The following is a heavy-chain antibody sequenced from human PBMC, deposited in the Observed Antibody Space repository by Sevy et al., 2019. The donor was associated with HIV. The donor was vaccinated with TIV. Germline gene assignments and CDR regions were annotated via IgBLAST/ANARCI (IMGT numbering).Heavy chain of an antibody. V-gene: IGHV3-30*18. CDR3: AKDSTTGGYYDSSGYYFYYYYMDV. D-gene: IGHD3-22*01. CDR2: ISYDGSNK. J-gene: IGHJ6*03. Sequence: GGSLRLSCAASGFTFSSYGMNWVRQAPGKGLEWVAVISYDGSNKYYADSVKGRFTISRDNSKNTLYLQMNSLRAEDTAVYYCAKDSTTGGYYDSSGYYFYYYYMDVWGKGTTVTVSS. CDR1: GFTFSSYG.